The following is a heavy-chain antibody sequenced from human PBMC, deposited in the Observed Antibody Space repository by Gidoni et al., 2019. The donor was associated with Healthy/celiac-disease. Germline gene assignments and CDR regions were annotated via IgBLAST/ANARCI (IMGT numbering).Heavy chain of an antibody. V-gene: IGHV3-23*01. J-gene: IGHJ4*02. Sequence: EVQLLESGGGLVQPGGSLRLSCAAAGFNFSSYAMSWVRQAPGKGLEWVSVISGSGGSTFYADAVKGRFTISRDNSKNTLDLQMNSLRAEDTAVYDCAKDLHLGVNYDGLTFDYWGQGTLVTVSS. CDR3: AKDLHLGVNYDGLTFDY. CDR1: GFNFSSYA. CDR2: ISGSGGST. D-gene: IGHD3-16*01.